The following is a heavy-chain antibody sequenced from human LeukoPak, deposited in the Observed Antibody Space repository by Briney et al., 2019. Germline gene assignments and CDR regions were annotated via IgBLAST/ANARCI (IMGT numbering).Heavy chain of an antibody. CDR2: ISGSGGST. Sequence: GGSLRLSCAASGFTFSSYAMSWVRQAPRKGLEWVSAISGSGGSTYYADSVKGRFTISRDNSKNTLYLQMNSLRAEDTAVYYCAKEGTYYDFWSGYYPYFDYWGQGTLVTVSS. D-gene: IGHD3-3*01. J-gene: IGHJ4*02. CDR1: GFTFSSYA. CDR3: AKEGTYYDFWSGYYPYFDY. V-gene: IGHV3-23*01.